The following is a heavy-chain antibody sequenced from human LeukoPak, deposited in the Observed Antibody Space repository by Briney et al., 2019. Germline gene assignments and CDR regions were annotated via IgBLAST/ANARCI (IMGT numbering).Heavy chain of an antibody. CDR3: ARGTGYYDSSGLFDY. CDR1: GGSISSGGYY. CDR2: IYYSGST. V-gene: IGHV4-31*03. Sequence: SETLSLTCTVSGGSISSGGYYWSWIRQHPGKGLEWIGYIYYSGSTYYNPSLKSRVTISVDTSKNQFSLKLSSVTAADTAVYYCARGTGYYDSSGLFDYWGQGTLVTVSS. J-gene: IGHJ4*02. D-gene: IGHD3-22*01.